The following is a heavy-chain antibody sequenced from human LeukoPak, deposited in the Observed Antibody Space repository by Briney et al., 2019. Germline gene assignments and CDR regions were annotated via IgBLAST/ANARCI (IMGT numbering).Heavy chain of an antibody. J-gene: IGHJ4*02. D-gene: IGHD3-10*01. CDR2: ISGSSDDT. CDR1: GFTFSNYA. V-gene: IGHV3-23*01. CDR3: AKPHYSGSGSHSREDY. Sequence: GGSLRLSCAASGFTFSNYAMTWVRQAPGKGLECVSAISGSSDDTYYADSVKGRFTISRDNSKITVYLQMSSLRAEDTAVYYCAKPHYSGSGSHSREDYWGQGTLVTVSS.